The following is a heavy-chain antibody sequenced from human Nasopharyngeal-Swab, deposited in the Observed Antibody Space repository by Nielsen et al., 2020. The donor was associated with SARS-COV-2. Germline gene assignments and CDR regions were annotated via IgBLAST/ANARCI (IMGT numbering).Heavy chain of an antibody. J-gene: IGHJ4*02. CDR1: GFTFSSYA. D-gene: IGHD2-15*01. Sequence: GGSLRHSCAASGFTFSSYAMHWVRQAPGKGLEWVAVISYDGSNKYYADSVKGRFTISRDNSKNTLYLQMNSLRAEDTAVYYCARDEGCFDYWGQGTLVTVSS. CDR3: ARDEGCFDY. V-gene: IGHV3-30-3*01. CDR2: ISYDGSNK.